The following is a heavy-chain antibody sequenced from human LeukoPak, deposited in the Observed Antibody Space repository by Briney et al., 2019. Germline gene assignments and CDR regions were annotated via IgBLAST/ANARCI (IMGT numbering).Heavy chain of an antibody. CDR2: IYTSGST. J-gene: IGHJ5*02. Sequence: KPSETLSLTCTVSGGSISSYYWSWIRQPAGKGLEWIGRIYTSGSTNYNPSLKSRVTISVDTSKNQFSLKLNSVTAADTAVYYCASFGTIFGVVIPGSWGQGTLVTVSS. CDR3: ASFGTIFGVVIPGS. V-gene: IGHV4-4*07. CDR1: GGSISSYY. D-gene: IGHD3-3*01.